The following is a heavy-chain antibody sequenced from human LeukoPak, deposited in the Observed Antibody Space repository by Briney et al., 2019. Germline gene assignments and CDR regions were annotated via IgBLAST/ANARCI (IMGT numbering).Heavy chain of an antibody. CDR1: GGSFSGYY. Sequence: SETLSLTCAVYGGSFSGYYWSWIRQPPGKGLEWIGEINHSGSTNYNPSLKSRVTISVDTSKNQFSLKLSSVTAADTAVYYCARGKFISGSYYYYYYMDVWGKGATVTVSS. D-gene: IGHD1-26*01. V-gene: IGHV4-34*01. CDR3: ARGKFISGSYYYYYYMDV. J-gene: IGHJ6*03. CDR2: INHSGST.